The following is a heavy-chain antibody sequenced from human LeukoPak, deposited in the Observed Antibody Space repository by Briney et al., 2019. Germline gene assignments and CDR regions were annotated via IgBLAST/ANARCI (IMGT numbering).Heavy chain of an antibody. CDR3: ARGMYSSAWSFDY. V-gene: IGHV4-4*07. J-gene: IGHJ4*02. CDR1: GGSISSYY. D-gene: IGHD6-19*01. CDR2: IYTSEST. Sequence: PSEPLSLTCTVSGGSISSYYWSWLRQPAGKGLEWIGRIYTSESTNYNPSLKSRVTMSVDTSKNQFSLNLNSVTAADTAVYYCARGMYSSAWSFDYWGQGPWSPSPQ.